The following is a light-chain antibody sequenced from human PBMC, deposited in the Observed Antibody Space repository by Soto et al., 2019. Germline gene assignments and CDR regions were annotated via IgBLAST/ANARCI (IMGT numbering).Light chain of an antibody. CDR2: GAS. CDR3: QQLNSFPIA. Sequence: IQLTQSPSSLSASVGDRVTITCRASQGISSFLAWYQQKPGRAPKLLIYGASTLQSGVRSRFSGSGSGTDFTLTISSLQPEDFAAYYCQQLNSFPIAFGPGTKVEIQ. CDR1: QGISSF. J-gene: IGKJ3*01. V-gene: IGKV1-9*01.